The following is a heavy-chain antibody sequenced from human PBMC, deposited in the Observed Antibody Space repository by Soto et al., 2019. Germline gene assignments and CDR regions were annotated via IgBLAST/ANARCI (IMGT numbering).Heavy chain of an antibody. V-gene: IGHV3-30*18. D-gene: IGHD3-22*01. CDR1: GFAFTNYG. CDR2: ISFDGSNK. J-gene: IGHJ4*02. CDR3: AKDERGDFYDSSGYPQQDY. Sequence: QVQLVESGGGVVQPGRSLRLSCTASGFAFTNYGMHWIRQAPGKGLEWVALISFDGSNKYYADSMKGRFTISRDNSRNTLYLQMNSLRAEDTAVYYCAKDERGDFYDSSGYPQQDYWGQGTLVTVSS.